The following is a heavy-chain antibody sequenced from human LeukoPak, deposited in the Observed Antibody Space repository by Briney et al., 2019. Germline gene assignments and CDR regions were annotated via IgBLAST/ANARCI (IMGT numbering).Heavy chain of an antibody. V-gene: IGHV4-39*07. J-gene: IGHJ4*02. CDR2: IYYNEGT. CDR3: ASVAAADDGPYYFDF. CDR1: GDSISSRSYY. Sequence: SETLSLTCTVSGDSISSRSYYWGWIRQPPGKGLEWIGSIYYNEGTYYNPSLKSRVTISIDTSKNQFSLKLSSVTAADTAVYYCASVAAADDGPYYFDFWGQGTLVTVSS. D-gene: IGHD6-13*01.